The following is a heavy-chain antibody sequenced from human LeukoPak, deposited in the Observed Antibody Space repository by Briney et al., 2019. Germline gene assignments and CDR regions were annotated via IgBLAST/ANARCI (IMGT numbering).Heavy chain of an antibody. V-gene: IGHV5-51*01. CDR2: IYPRDSDT. D-gene: IGHD6-13*01. CDR3: ARLDSAAKQHYYYGLDV. CDR1: GYSFTTNW. J-gene: IGHJ6*02. Sequence: KDGESLKISCKGSGYSFTTNWIGWVRQMPGKGLEWMGIIYPRDSDTRYSPSFQGLVTISADKSISTAYLQWSSLRASDTAMYYCARLDSAAKQHYYYGLDVWGQGTTVTVSS.